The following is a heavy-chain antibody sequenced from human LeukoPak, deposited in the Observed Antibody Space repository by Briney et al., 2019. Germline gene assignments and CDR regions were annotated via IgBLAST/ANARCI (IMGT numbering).Heavy chain of an antibody. CDR3: AKDPVDVTPQDKAMPF. CDR1: GFTFSSYG. D-gene: IGHD5-18*01. J-gene: IGHJ4*02. V-gene: IGHV3-33*06. Sequence: GGSLRLSCAASGFTFSSYGMHWVRQAPGKGLEWVAVIWYDGSNKYYADSVKGRFTISRDNSKNTLYLQMNSLRAEDTAVYYCAKDPVDVTPQDKAMPFWGQGTLVNVSS. CDR2: IWYDGSNK.